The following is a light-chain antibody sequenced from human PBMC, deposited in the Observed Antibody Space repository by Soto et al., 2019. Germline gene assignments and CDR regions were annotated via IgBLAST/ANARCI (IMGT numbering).Light chain of an antibody. J-gene: IGKJ1*01. V-gene: IGKV1-5*03. CDR2: KAS. Sequence: DIQMTQSPSTLSASVGDRVTITCRASQSISSWLAWYQQKPGKAPKLLIYKASSLETGVPSRFSGSGSGTEFTLIISSLQPTDFEIYNCQQYGSSSPWTFGQGTKVEI. CDR1: QSISSW. CDR3: QQYGSSSPWT.